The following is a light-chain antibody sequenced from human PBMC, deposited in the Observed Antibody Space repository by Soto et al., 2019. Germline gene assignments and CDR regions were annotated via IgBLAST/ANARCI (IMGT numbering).Light chain of an antibody. V-gene: IGKV1-5*03. CDR1: QSITIW. CDR2: KAS. Sequence: DIQMTQTPSSLSASVGDRVTITCRASQSITIWLAWYQQKPGKAPKLLIYKASTLKSGVPSRFSGSGSGTEFTLTISSLQPDDFATYYCQHYNSYSEAFGQRTKVDIK. J-gene: IGKJ1*01. CDR3: QHYNSYSEA.